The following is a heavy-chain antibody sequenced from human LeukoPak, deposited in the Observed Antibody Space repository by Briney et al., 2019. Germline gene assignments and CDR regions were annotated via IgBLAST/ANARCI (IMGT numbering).Heavy chain of an antibody. Sequence: GESLKISCKGSGYSFTSYWIGWVRQMPGKGLEWMGIICPGDSDTRYSPSFQGQVTISADKSISTAYLQWSSLKASDTAMYYCARLYDSSGYPIDDWGQGTLVTVSS. CDR2: ICPGDSDT. CDR1: GYSFTSYW. CDR3: ARLYDSSGYPIDD. J-gene: IGHJ4*02. D-gene: IGHD3-22*01. V-gene: IGHV5-51*01.